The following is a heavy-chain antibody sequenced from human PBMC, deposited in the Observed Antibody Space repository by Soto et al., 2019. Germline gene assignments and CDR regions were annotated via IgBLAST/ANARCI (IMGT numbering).Heavy chain of an antibody. J-gene: IGHJ4*02. CDR2: VTYTGTT. D-gene: IGHD3-3*01. Sequence: SETLSLTCSVSGASISGGVYYWNWIRQVPGKGLEWIGYVTYTGTTYYNPSLKSRVYMSIDKSKNHFSLNLFSVTATATAVYYCAGGRRYDFWGEWGQGSLVTVSS. V-gene: IGHV4-30-4*01. CDR3: AGGRRYDFWGE. CDR1: GASISGGVYY.